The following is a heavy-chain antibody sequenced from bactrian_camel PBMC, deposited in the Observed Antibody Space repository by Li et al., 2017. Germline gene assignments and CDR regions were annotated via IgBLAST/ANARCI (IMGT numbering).Heavy chain of an antibody. Sequence: VQLVESGGASAQAGGTLTLSCAASVYTKVPYCMGWFREAPGKEREGVATLDGSGSSYSVDSVKGRFIISRDNAKNAVYLQMNGLKPEDTAVYYCARVRGVVAVSFVDCWGQGTQVTV. CDR1: VYTKVPYC. V-gene: IGHV3S55*01. D-gene: IGHD6*01. CDR2: LDGSGSS. J-gene: IGHJ4*01. CDR3: ARVRGVVAVSFVDC.